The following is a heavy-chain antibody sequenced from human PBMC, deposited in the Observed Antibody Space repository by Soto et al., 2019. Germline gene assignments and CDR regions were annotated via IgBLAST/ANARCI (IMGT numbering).Heavy chain of an antibody. J-gene: IGHJ4*02. CDR2: INHSGST. Sequence: QVQLQQWGAGLLKPSETLSLTCAVYGGSFSGYSWTWIRQPPGTGLEWIGEINHSGSTNHNPSLKXXVTISVDTSKTQFSLKPTSVTAADTAVYYCARDKITGLFDYWGQGTLVTVSS. V-gene: IGHV4-34*01. CDR3: ARDKITGLFDY. D-gene: IGHD2-8*02. CDR1: GGSFSGYS.